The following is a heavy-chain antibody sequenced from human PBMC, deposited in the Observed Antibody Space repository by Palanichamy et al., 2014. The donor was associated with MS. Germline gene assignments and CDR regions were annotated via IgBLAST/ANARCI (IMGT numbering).Heavy chain of an antibody. CDR2: IDYSGSA. V-gene: IGHV4-59*01. CDR1: GGSISSYY. Sequence: QVQLQESGPGLVKPSETLSLSCTVSGGSISSYYWSWIRQPPGKGLEWIGYIDYSGSANYNPSLKSGVTMSVDTSKNQFSLKVYSVTAADTAVYYCARDRVDYYASGSYFDYWGQGTLVTVSS. CDR3: ARDRVDYYASGSYFDY. J-gene: IGHJ4*02. D-gene: IGHD3-10*01.